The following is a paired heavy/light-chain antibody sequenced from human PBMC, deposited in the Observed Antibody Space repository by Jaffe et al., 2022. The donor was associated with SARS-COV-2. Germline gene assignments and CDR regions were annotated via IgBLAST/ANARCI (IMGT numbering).Light chain of an antibody. V-gene: IGKV3-20*01. Sequence: DIVLTQSPGSLSLSPGETVSLSCRANQRIRNDFIAWLQQRPGQPPRLLVYGSSSPAEDIPDRFVGGGSGTDFTLTITRLEPEDSGFYYCQHYGSSPAYSFGRGT. CDR3: QHYGSSPAYS. J-gene: IGKJ2*03. CDR1: QRIRNDF. CDR2: GSS.
Heavy chain of an antibody. CDR2: IVPPSGVAPRGAGP. J-gene: IGHJ3*01. CDR1: GGAFGRFG. D-gene: IGHD3-10*01. Sequence: VQLLQSGPEVKRPGSSAKVSCRASGGAFGRFGITWVRQAPRQGPEWVGGIVPPSGVAPRGAGPFYAPDFQDRVIISADESTTTAYMELTALTSDDTAVYYCVTCGLDHGVNNFFFFTDVWGEGTVITVST. V-gene: IGHV1-69*01. CDR3: VTCGLDHGVNNFFFFTDV.